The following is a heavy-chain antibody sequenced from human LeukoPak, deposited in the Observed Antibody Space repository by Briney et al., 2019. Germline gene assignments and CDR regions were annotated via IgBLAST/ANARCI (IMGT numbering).Heavy chain of an antibody. V-gene: IGHV3-30-3*01. D-gene: IGHD3-16*02. CDR1: GFTFSSYA. J-gene: IGHJ4*02. CDR2: ISYVGGNK. CDR3: ARGGEGLRLGELSFFASDY. Sequence: GGSLRLSCAASGFTFSSYAMHWVRQAPGKGLEWVAVISYVGGNKYYADSVKGRFTISRDNSKNTLYLQVSSLRAEDTAVYYCARGGEGLRLGELSFFASDYWGQGTLVTVSS.